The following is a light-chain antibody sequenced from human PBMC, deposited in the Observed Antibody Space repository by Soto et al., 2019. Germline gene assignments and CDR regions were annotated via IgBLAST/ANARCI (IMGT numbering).Light chain of an antibody. CDR3: QQFKNYTIT. V-gene: IGKV1-5*01. Sequence: DIQMTQSPSTLSASLGAKATITCRASQSIGTLLAWYQQTPGRAPNLLIYDASSLQSGVPSRFSGSGSGTEFTLTISSLQPDDFATYFCQQFKNYTITFGQGTRLEIK. CDR2: DAS. CDR1: QSIGTL. J-gene: IGKJ5*01.